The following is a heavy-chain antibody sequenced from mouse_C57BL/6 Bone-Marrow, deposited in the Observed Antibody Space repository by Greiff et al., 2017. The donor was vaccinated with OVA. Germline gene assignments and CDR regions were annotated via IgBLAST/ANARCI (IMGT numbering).Heavy chain of an antibody. CDR3: ARGVYSNPYAMDY. CDR2: INPNNGGT. Sequence: DVKLQESGPELVKPGASVKIPCKASGYTFTDYNMDWVKQSHGKSLEWIGDINPNNGGTIYNQKFKGKATLTVDKSSSTAYMELRSLTSEDTAVYYCARGVYSNPYAMDYWGQGTSVTVSS. V-gene: IGHV1-18*01. CDR1: GYTFTDYN. J-gene: IGHJ4*01. D-gene: IGHD2-5*01.